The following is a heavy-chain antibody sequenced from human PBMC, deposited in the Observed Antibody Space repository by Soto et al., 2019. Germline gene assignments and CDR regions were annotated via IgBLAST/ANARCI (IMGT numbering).Heavy chain of an antibody. V-gene: IGHV3-23*01. CDR3: AKVYLDPAPSYDFWSGFVYYFDY. Sequence: GGSLRLSCAASGFTFSSYAMSWVRQAPGKGLEWVSAISGSGGSTYYADSVKGRFTISRDNSKNTLYLQMNSLRAEDTAVYYCAKVYLDPAPSYDFWSGFVYYFDYWGQGTLVTVSS. CDR1: GFTFSSYA. J-gene: IGHJ4*02. CDR2: ISGSGGST. D-gene: IGHD3-3*01.